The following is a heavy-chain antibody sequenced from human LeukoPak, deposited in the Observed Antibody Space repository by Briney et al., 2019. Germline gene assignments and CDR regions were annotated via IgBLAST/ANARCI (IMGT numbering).Heavy chain of an antibody. J-gene: IGHJ6*02. CDR2: ISSDGSDK. V-gene: IGHV3-30*18. CDR3: AKGFDCTGPGCYTSHYYYAMDV. D-gene: IGHD2-2*02. Sequence: PGGSLRLSCAASGFTFSNYGIHWVRQAPGKGLEWVAVISSDGSDKLYADSVKGRFTISRDNSKSTLYLQMNSLRVEDTAVCLCAKGFDCTGPGCYTSHYYYAMDVWGQGTTAIVSS. CDR1: GFTFSNYG.